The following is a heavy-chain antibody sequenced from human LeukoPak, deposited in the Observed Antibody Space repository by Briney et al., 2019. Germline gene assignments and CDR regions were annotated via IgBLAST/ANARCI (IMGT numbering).Heavy chain of an antibody. CDR3: ARAHCSGGSCYGLFDY. D-gene: IGHD2-15*01. V-gene: IGHV4-31*03. CDR2: IYYSGST. CDR1: GGSISSGGYY. Sequence: SETLSLTCTVSGGSISSGGYYWSWIRQHPGTGLEWIGYIYYSGSTYYNPSLKSRVTISVDTSKNQFSLKLSSVTAADTAVYYCARAHCSGGSCYGLFDYWGQGTLVTVSS. J-gene: IGHJ4*02.